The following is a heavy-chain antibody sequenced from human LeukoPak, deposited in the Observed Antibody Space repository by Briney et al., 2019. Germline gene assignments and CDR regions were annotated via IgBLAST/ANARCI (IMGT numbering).Heavy chain of an antibody. CDR1: GFTFSSYA. J-gene: IGHJ3*02. Sequence: PGGSLRLSCAASGFTFSSYAMSWVRQAPGKGLEWVSAISGSGGYTYYADSVKGRFTISRDNSKNTLYLQMNSLRAEDTALYYCAKDWWGSSGWYGAFDIWGQGTMVTVSS. D-gene: IGHD6-19*01. CDR3: AKDWWGSSGWYGAFDI. V-gene: IGHV3-23*01. CDR2: ISGSGGYT.